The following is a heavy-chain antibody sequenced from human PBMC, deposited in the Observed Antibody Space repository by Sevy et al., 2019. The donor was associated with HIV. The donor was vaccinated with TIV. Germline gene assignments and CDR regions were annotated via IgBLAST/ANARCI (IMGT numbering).Heavy chain of an antibody. Sequence: SETLSLTCTVSGGSISSGDYYWSWIRQPPGKGLEWIGYIFYSGSTYFNPSLKSRVTISLATSKSQFSLGLSSVTAADTAVFYCARQRASSGYFYFDSWGQGTLVTVSS. CDR3: ARQRASSGYFYFDS. V-gene: IGHV4-30-4*01. D-gene: IGHD3-22*01. J-gene: IGHJ4*02. CDR2: IFYSGST. CDR1: GGSISSGDYY.